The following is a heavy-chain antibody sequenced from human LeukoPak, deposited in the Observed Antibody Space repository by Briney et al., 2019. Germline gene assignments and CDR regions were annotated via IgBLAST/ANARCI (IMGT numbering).Heavy chain of an antibody. CDR1: GYTFTSYG. CDR2: LSAYNGNT. V-gene: IGHV1-18*01. Sequence: ASVKVSCKASGYTFTSYGISWVRQAPGQGLEWMGWLSAYNGNTNYAQKIQGRDTMTKDTSTSTAYMELSSLRPDDTAVYYCARVLLLTPITYYDPWGQGTLVTVSS. J-gene: IGHJ5*02. CDR3: ARVLLLTPITYYDP. D-gene: IGHD2/OR15-2a*01.